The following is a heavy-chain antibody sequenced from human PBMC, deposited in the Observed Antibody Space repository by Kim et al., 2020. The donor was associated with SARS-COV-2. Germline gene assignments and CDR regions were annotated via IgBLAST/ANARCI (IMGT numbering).Heavy chain of an antibody. CDR3: ARKATYVHQDWYFDL. CDR2: IYPGDSDT. J-gene: IGHJ2*01. V-gene: IGHV5-51*01. D-gene: IGHD1-1*01. Sequence: GESLKISCKGSGYSFTSYWIGWVRQMPGKGLEWMGIIYPGDSDTRYSPSFQGQVTISADKSISTAYLQWSSLKASDTAMYYCARKATYVHQDWYFDLWGRGTLVTVSS. CDR1: GYSFTSYW.